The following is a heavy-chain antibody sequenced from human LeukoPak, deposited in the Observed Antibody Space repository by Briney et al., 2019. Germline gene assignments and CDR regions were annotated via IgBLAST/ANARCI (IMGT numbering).Heavy chain of an antibody. Sequence: GASVKVSCKASGYTFTSYGISWVRQAPGQGLEWMGWISAYNGNTNYAQKLQGRVTVTTDTSTSTAYMELRSLRSDDTAVYYCARDSTTLGYCSSTSCMNWFDPWGQGTLVTVSS. CDR1: GYTFTSYG. CDR3: ARDSTTLGYCSSTSCMNWFDP. D-gene: IGHD2-2*01. CDR2: ISAYNGNT. V-gene: IGHV1-18*04. J-gene: IGHJ5*02.